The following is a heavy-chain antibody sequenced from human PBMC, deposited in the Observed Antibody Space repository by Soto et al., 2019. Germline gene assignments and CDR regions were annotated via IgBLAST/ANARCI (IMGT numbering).Heavy chain of an antibody. CDR1: GGSISSSSYY. J-gene: IGHJ4*02. CDR2: IYYSGST. D-gene: IGHD3-22*01. Sequence: NPSETLSLTCTVSGGSISSSSYYWGWIRQPPGKGLEWIGSIYYSGSTYYNPSLKSRVTISVDTSKNQFSLKLSSVTAADTAVYYCARHEDYDSSEIDYWGQGTLVTVSS. CDR3: ARHEDYDSSEIDY. V-gene: IGHV4-39*01.